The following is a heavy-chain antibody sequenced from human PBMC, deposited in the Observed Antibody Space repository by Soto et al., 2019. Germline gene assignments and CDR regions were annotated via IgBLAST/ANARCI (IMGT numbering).Heavy chain of an antibody. D-gene: IGHD5-12*01. CDR1: GGTFSSYA. Sequence: QVQLVQSGAEVKKPGSSVKVSCKASGGTFSSYAISWVRQAPGQRLEWMGGIIPIFGTANYAQKFQGRVTITADEPTSTAYMELSSLRSEDTAVYYCATQPMATITNYDGMDVWGQGTTVTVSS. V-gene: IGHV1-69*12. J-gene: IGHJ6*02. CDR3: ATQPMATITNYDGMDV. CDR2: IIPIFGTA.